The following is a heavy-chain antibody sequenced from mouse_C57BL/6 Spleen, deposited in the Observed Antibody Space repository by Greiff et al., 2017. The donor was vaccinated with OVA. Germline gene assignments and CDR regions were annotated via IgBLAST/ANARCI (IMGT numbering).Heavy chain of an antibody. V-gene: IGHV1-52*01. J-gene: IGHJ1*03. CDR1: GYTFTSYW. CDR3: ARGVRHWYFDV. Sequence: QVQLQQPGAELVRPGSSVKLSCKASGYTFTSYWMHWVKQRPIQGLEWIGNIDPSDSETHSNQKFKDKATLTVDKSSSTAYMQLSSLTSEDSAVYYCARGVRHWYFDVWGTGTTVTVSS. CDR2: IDPSDSET. D-gene: IGHD2-14*01.